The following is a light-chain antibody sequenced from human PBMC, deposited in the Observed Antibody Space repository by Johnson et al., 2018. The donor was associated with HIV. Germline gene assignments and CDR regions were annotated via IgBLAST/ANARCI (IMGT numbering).Light chain of an antibody. V-gene: IGLV1-51*01. CDR3: GTWDSSLSASYV. CDR2: DND. Sequence: QSLLTQPPSVSAAPGQKVTISCSGSSSNIGNNYVSWYQQLPGAATKLLIFDNDKRPSGIPDRFSGSKSGTSATLAITGLQTGDEADYYCGTWDSSLSASYVFGTGTKVTVL. CDR1: SSNIGNNY. J-gene: IGLJ1*01.